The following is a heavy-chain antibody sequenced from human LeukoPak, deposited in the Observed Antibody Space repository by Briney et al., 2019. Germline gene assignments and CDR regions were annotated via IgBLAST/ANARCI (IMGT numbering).Heavy chain of an antibody. Sequence: ASVKVSCKASGYTFTSYGISWVRQAPGQGLEWMGWISAYNGNTDYAQKVQGRVTMTTDTSTSTVYMELSSLRSEDTAVYYCASSRDGYNYFDAFDIWGQGTMVTVSS. CDR1: GYTFTSYG. D-gene: IGHD5-24*01. V-gene: IGHV1-18*01. CDR2: ISAYNGNT. CDR3: ASSRDGYNYFDAFDI. J-gene: IGHJ3*02.